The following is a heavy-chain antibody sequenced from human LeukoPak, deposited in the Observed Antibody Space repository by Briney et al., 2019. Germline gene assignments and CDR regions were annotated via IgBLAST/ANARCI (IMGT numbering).Heavy chain of an antibody. Sequence: SETLSLTCTVSGGSISSYYWSWIRQPPGKGLEWIGEINHSGSTNYNPSLKSRVTISVDASKNQFSLKLSSVTAADTAVYYCASSSSSSGGWFDPWGQGTLVTVSS. CDR2: INHSGST. CDR1: GGSISSYY. CDR3: ASSSSSSGGWFDP. J-gene: IGHJ5*02. D-gene: IGHD6-6*01. V-gene: IGHV4-34*01.